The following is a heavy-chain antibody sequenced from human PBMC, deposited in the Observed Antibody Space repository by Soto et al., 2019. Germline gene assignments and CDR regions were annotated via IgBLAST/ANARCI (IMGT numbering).Heavy chain of an antibody. J-gene: IGHJ3*02. CDR3: AMARLRAVYAFDI. CDR1: GGCVSSGAYY. D-gene: IGHD5-12*01. CDR2: IYYSGTT. Sequence: QVQLQESDEGLVKASQTLSLTCTDSGGCVSSGAYYWTWIRPRPGKGLEWIGYIYYSGTTSYSPYLKGRLSISLDTSKNQFSLRLSSVTDADTAMYDCAMARLRAVYAFDIWGQGTMVTVSS. V-gene: IGHV4-31*03.